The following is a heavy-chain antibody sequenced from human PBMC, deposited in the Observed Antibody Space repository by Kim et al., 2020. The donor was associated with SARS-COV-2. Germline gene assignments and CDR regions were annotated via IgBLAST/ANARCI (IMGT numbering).Heavy chain of an antibody. J-gene: IGHJ4*02. V-gene: IGHV1-8*01. CDR3: ARATRAHVLRYFDWLPDPYYFDY. D-gene: IGHD3-9*01. CDR2: MNPNSGNT. CDR1: GYTFTSYD. Sequence: ASVKVSCKASGYTFTSYDINWVRQATGQGLEWMGWMNPNSGNTGYAQKFQGRVTMTRNTSISTAYMELSSLRSEDTAVYYCARATRAHVLRYFDWLPDPYYFDYWGQGTLVTVSS.